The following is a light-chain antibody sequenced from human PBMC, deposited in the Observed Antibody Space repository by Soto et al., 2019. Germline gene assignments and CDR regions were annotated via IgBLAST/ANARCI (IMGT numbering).Light chain of an antibody. Sequence: EIVLTQSPGTLSLSPGERATLSCRASQSVSSSYLAWYQQKPGQAPRLLIYGASSRATGIPDRFSGSGSGTDFTLTISRLEPEDFAVYYCQQCGSSPQTFGLGTKVEIK. J-gene: IGKJ1*01. CDR1: QSVSSSY. V-gene: IGKV3-20*01. CDR3: QQCGSSPQT. CDR2: GAS.